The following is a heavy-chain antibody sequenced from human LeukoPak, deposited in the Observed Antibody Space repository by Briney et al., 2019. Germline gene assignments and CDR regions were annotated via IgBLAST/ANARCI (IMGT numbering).Heavy chain of an antibody. Sequence: PGGYLRLSCVASAFTFSSYSMNWVRQAPGKGLEWVSYITSGSSTIYYADSVKGRFTISRDNAKNSLYLQMNSLRAEDTAVYYCAREYGSGSYSITWGQGTLVTVTS. CDR2: ITSGSSTI. CDR1: AFTFSSYS. V-gene: IGHV3-48*01. CDR3: AREYGSGSYSIT. J-gene: IGHJ5*02. D-gene: IGHD3-10*01.